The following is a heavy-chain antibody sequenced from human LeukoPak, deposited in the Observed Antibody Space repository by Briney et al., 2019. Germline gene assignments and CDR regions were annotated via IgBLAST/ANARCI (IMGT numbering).Heavy chain of an antibody. CDR2: IIPIFGTA. V-gene: IGHV1-69*13. Sequence: ASVKVSCRASGGTFSSYAISWVRQAPGQGLEWMGGIIPIFGTANYAQKFPGRVTITADESTSTAYMELSSLRSEDTAVYYCASSAYYYYYGMDVWGQGTTVTVSS. J-gene: IGHJ6*02. CDR1: GGTFSSYA. CDR3: ASSAYYYYYGMDV.